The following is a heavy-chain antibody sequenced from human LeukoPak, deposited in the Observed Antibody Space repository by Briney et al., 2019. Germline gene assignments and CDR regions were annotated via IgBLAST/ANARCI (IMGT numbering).Heavy chain of an antibody. D-gene: IGHD2/OR15-2a*01. CDR3: ARGLGITFPYDF. Sequence: GGSLRLSCAASGFTFSTYWMSRVRQAPGKGLEWVANIKQDGSEKNYVDSVKGRFTISRDNAKNSMYLQMNSLRAEDTAVYYCARGLGITFPYDFWGQGTLVTVSS. CDR2: IKQDGSEK. V-gene: IGHV3-7*05. J-gene: IGHJ4*02. CDR1: GFTFSTYW.